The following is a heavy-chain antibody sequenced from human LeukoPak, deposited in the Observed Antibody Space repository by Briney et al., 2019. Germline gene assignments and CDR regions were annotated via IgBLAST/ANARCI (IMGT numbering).Heavy chain of an antibody. J-gene: IGHJ4*02. D-gene: IGHD2-2*03. V-gene: IGHV3-30*03. CDR3: ARDWIWPQIDY. Sequence: GGSLRLSCAASGFTFKNYGMHWVRQAPGKGLEWVAVISYDGPNKYYADSVRGRFTISRDNAKNSLYLQMNSLRAEDTAVYYCARDWIWPQIDYWGQGTLVTVSS. CDR2: ISYDGPNK. CDR1: GFTFKNYG.